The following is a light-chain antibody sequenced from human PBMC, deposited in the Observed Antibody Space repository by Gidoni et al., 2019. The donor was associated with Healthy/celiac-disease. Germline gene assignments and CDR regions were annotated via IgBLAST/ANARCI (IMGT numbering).Light chain of an antibody. CDR2: GAS. V-gene: IGKV3-20*01. CDR3: QQYGSSRGLT. CDR1: KSVSSSY. Sequence: EIVLKQSPGTLSLSPGERATLSCQASKSVSSSYLAWYQQKPGQAPRLLIYGASSRATGIPDRFSGSGSGTDFTLTISRLEPEDFAVYYCQQYGSSRGLTFGGGTKVEIK. J-gene: IGKJ4*01.